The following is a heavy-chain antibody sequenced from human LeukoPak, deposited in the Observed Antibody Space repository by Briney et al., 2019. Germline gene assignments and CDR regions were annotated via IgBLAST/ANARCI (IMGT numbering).Heavy chain of an antibody. CDR3: ARGGIQLWNYWYFDL. D-gene: IGHD5-18*01. J-gene: IGHJ2*01. V-gene: IGHV4-59*12. Sequence: SETLSLTCTVSGGSISSYYWSWIRQPPGKGLEWIGYIYYGGSTNYNPSLKSRVTMSVDTFKNQFSLKLSSVTAADTAVYYCARGGIQLWNYWYFDLWGRGTLVTVSS. CDR1: GGSISSYY. CDR2: IYYGGST.